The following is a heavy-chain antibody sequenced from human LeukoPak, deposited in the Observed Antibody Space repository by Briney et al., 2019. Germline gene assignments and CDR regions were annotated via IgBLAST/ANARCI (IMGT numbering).Heavy chain of an antibody. V-gene: IGHV4-59*08. CDR2: TSYSRTT. CDR3: AKLGHSDGWYLGAFDI. D-gene: IGHD6-19*01. CDR1: GGSITGHY. J-gene: IGHJ3*02. Sequence: SETLSLACAVSGGSITGHYWNWIRQTPGMRLEWIGYTSYSRTTIYNSYFKGRATMSIDTSKNQLYLNLTSVTATDTAVYYCAKLGHSDGWYLGAFDIWGQGTTVIVSS.